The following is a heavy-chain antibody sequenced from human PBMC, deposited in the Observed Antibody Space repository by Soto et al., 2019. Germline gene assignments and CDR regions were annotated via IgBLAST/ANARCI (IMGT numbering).Heavy chain of an antibody. CDR1: GYPFSNFY. J-gene: IGHJ5*02. CDR2: IQPGSGTT. CDR3: ARDTRDVATRDYWFDP. D-gene: IGHD5-12*01. V-gene: IGHV1-46*01. Sequence: ASVKVCCKSSGYPFSNFYIHWVRQAPGQGLEWMGIIQPGSGTTTYSERLQGRLTLTSDTSTTTVHMELTGLTTDDTAVYYCARDTRDVATRDYWFDPWGQGTLVTVSS.